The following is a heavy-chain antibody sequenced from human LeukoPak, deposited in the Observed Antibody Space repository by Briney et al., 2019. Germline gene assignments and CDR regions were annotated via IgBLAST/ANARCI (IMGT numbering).Heavy chain of an antibody. CDR3: ARGRAYYYDSSGYYYGSAFGI. Sequence: ASVKVSCKASGYTFTSYGISWVRQAPGQGLEWMGWISAYNGNTNYAQKLRGRVTMTTDTSTSTAYMELRSLRSDDTAVYYCARGRAYYYDSSGYYYGSAFGIWGQGTMVTVSS. D-gene: IGHD3-22*01. CDR2: ISAYNGNT. CDR1: GYTFTSYG. J-gene: IGHJ3*02. V-gene: IGHV1-18*01.